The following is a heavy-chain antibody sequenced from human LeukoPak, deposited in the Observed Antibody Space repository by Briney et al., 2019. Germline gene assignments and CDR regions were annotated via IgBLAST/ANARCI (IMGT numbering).Heavy chain of an antibody. CDR2: IYTSGST. CDR1: GGSISSYY. CDR3: ARANVTYYDFWSGYFGQYYFDY. Sequence: PSETLSLTCAVYGGSISSYYWSWIRQPAGKGLEWIGRIYTSGSTNYNPSLKSRVTMSVDTSKNQFSLKLSSVTAADTAVYYCARANVTYYDFWSGYFGQYYFDYWGQGTLVTVSS. J-gene: IGHJ4*02. V-gene: IGHV4-59*10. D-gene: IGHD3-3*01.